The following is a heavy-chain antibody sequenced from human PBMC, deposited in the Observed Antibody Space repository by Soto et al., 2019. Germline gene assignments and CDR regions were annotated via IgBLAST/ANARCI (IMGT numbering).Heavy chain of an antibody. CDR3: AMSWELRRFFAS. D-gene: IGHD1-26*01. V-gene: IGHV4-4*02. CDR2: IHHTGST. CDR1: GASIISENW. J-gene: IGHJ4*02. Sequence: QVQLQESGPGLVKPSGTLSLTCAVSGASIISENWWTWVRQSPGKGLEWIGEIHHTGSTTYNPSLDSRVTMSVVKSKNHFSLILSSVTAADTALYYCAMSWELRRFFASWGQGTLVTVSS.